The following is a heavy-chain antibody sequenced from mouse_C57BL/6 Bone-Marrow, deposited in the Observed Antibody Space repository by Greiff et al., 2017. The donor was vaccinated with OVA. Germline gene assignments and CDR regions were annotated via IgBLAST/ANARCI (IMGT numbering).Heavy chain of an antibody. Sequence: VKLVESGPGLVQPSQSLSITCTVSGFSLTSYGVHWVRQSPGKGLEWLGVIWSGGSTDYNAAFISRLSISKDNSKSQVFFKMNSLQADDTAIYYCARNQFYYYGSSYDYWGQGTLVTVSA. CDR3: ARNQFYYYGSSYDY. CDR2: IWSGGST. J-gene: IGHJ3*01. CDR1: GFSLTSYG. D-gene: IGHD1-1*01. V-gene: IGHV2-2*01.